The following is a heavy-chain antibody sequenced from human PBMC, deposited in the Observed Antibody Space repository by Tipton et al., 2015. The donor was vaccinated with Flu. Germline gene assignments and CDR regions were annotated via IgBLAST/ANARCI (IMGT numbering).Heavy chain of an antibody. V-gene: IGHV3-48*03. CDR3: ARDTFISKYLAGFDY. Sequence: SLRLSCAASGFTFSSYEMNWVRQAPGKGLEWVSYISSSGSTIYYADSVKGRFTISRDNAKNSLYLQMNSLRAEDTAVYYCARDTFISKYLAGFDYWGQETLVTVSS. CDR1: GFTFSSYE. D-gene: IGHD2/OR15-2a*01. J-gene: IGHJ4*02. CDR2: ISSSGSTI.